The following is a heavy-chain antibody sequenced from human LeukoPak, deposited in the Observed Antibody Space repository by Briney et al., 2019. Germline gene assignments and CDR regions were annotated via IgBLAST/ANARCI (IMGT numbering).Heavy chain of an antibody. V-gene: IGHV5-51*01. CDR3: ARLPRVPTGPCLDY. Sequence: PGESLKISCQGFGYSFTNYWIGWVRQMPGKGLEWMGIIHPGDSDTKYSPSFQGQVTISADKSINTAYLQWSSLKAWDTAIYYCARLPRVPTGPCLDYWGQGTLVTVSS. CDR1: GYSFTNYW. D-gene: IGHD4/OR15-4a*01. J-gene: IGHJ4*02. CDR2: IHPGDSDT.